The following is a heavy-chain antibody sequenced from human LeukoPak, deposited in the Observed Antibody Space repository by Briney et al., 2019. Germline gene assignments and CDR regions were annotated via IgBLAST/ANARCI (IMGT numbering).Heavy chain of an antibody. CDR3: ARDAYYYDSSSYYRNAFDI. CDR1: GFTFSDYY. CDR2: IYGIDSTI. Sequence: GGSLRLSCAASGFTFSDYYMSWIRQAPGKGLEWLSYIYGIDSTIPYAASVKGRFTISRDNAKNSLYLQMNSLRAEDTAVYYCARDAYYYDSSSYYRNAFDIWGQGTVVTVSS. V-gene: IGHV3-11*01. J-gene: IGHJ3*02. D-gene: IGHD3-22*01.